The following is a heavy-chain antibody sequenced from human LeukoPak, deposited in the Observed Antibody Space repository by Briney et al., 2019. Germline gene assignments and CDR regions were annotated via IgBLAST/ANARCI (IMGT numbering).Heavy chain of an antibody. CDR1: GFTFSNAW. Sequence: GGSLSLSCAASGFTFSNAWMSWVRQAPGKGLEWVSILYSGGSTNYADSVKGRFTISRDDSKNTLYLDMNSLRVDDSAVYYCARGATVTSPFDYWGQGTLVTVSS. CDR3: ARGATVTSPFDY. V-gene: IGHV3-53*01. J-gene: IGHJ4*02. D-gene: IGHD4-17*01. CDR2: LYSGGST.